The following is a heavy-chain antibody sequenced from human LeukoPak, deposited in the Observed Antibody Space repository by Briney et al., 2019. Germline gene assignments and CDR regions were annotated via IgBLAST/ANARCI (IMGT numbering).Heavy chain of an antibody. CDR1: GFTFSDYY. CDR2: ISSSGSTI. J-gene: IGHJ4*02. Sequence: PGGSLRLSCAASGFTFSDYYMSWIRQAPGKGLEWVSYISSSGSTIYYADSVKGRFTISRDNAKNSLYLQMNSLRAEDTAVYYCAKDYHPGYSSSWYDYWGQGTLVTVSS. CDR3: AKDYHPGYSSSWYDY. V-gene: IGHV3-11*04. D-gene: IGHD6-13*01.